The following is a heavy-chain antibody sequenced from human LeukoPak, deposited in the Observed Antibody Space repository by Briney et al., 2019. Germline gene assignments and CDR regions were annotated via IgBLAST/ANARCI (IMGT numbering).Heavy chain of an antibody. CDR3: ARDGCSTTSCFDY. J-gene: IGHJ4*02. D-gene: IGHD2-2*01. V-gene: IGHV3-33*08. Sequence: GGSLRLSCAASGFTVSSNYMSWVRQAPGKGLEWVAFIWYDGSNQHYADSVKGRFTVSRDHSRNTVYLQMNSLRAEDTAVYYCARDGCSTTSCFDYWGQGTLVTVSS. CDR2: IWYDGSNQ. CDR1: GFTVSSNY.